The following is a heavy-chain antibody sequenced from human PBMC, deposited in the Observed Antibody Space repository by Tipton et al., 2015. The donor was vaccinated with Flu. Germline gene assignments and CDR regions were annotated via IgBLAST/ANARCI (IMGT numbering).Heavy chain of an antibody. CDR1: GGSISSSDYF. J-gene: IGHJ4*02. Sequence: TLSLTCKVSGGSISSSDYFWAWIRQPPGKGLESIGTIYYSGNTFYNPSLKSRVTISLDMSKNQFSLKLSSVTAADTAVYYCARQGVSSSHYLDFWGQGTLVTVSS. CDR2: IYYSGNT. CDR3: ARQGVSSSHYLDF. D-gene: IGHD6-6*01. V-gene: IGHV4-39*01.